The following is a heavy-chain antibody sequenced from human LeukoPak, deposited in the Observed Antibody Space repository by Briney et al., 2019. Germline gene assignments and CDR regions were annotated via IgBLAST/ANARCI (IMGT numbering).Heavy chain of an antibody. V-gene: IGHV1-69*13. D-gene: IGHD4-17*01. Sequence: SVKVSCKASGGTFSSYAINWVRQAPGQGLEWMGGIIPIFGTANYAQKFQGRVTITADESTSTAYMELSSLRSEDTAVYYCARPKYDFGDYNQPIDYWGQGTLVTVSS. CDR2: IIPIFGTA. CDR3: ARPKYDFGDYNQPIDY. J-gene: IGHJ4*02. CDR1: GGTFSSYA.